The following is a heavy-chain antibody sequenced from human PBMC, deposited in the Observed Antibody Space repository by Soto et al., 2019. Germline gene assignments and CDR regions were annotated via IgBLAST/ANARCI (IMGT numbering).Heavy chain of an antibody. CDR3: ARDTREDTIFGGVTSNGLDP. D-gene: IGHD3-3*01. J-gene: IGHJ5*02. CDR1: DGSISSYY. V-gene: IGHV4-59*01. CDR2: IYYSGST. Sequence: SETLSLTCTVSDGSISSYYWSWIRQPPGKGLEWIGYIYYSGSTNYNPSLKSRVTISVDTSKNQFSLKLSSVTAADTAVYYCARDTREDTIFGGVTSNGLDPWGQGTLVTVSS.